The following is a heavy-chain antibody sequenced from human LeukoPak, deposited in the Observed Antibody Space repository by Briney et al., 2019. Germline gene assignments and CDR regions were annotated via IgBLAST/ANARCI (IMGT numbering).Heavy chain of an antibody. CDR1: GFTFSSYN. CDR2: ISGSSSPI. V-gene: IGHV3-48*04. J-gene: IGHJ6*02. D-gene: IGHD4-17*01. CDR3: ARDGYGENYGMDV. Sequence: PGGSLRLSCAASGFTFSSYNMNWVRQAPGKGLEWVSYISGSSSPIYYADSVRGRFTISRDNAKNSLYLQMNSLRAEDTAVYYCARDGYGENYGMDVWGQGTTVTVSS.